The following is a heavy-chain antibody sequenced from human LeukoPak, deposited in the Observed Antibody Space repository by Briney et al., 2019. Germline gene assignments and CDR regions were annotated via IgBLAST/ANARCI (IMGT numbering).Heavy chain of an antibody. CDR3: ARDSTVTDIWYFDL. V-gene: IGHV4-59*01. CDR1: GGSISSYY. Sequence: PSETLSLTCTVSGGSISSYYWSWIRQPPGKGLEWIGYIYYSGSTNYNPSLKSRVTISVDTSKNQFSPKLSSVTAADTAVYYCARDSTVTDIWYFDLWGRGTLVTVSS. CDR2: IYYSGST. J-gene: IGHJ2*01. D-gene: IGHD4-17*01.